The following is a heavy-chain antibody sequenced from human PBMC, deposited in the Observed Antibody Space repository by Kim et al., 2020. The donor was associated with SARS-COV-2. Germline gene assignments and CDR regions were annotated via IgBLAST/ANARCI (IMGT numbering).Heavy chain of an antibody. D-gene: IGHD5-18*01. CDR1: GGSVSSGSYY. Sequence: SETLSLTCTVSGGSVSSGSYYWSWIRQPPGKGLEWIGYIYYSGSTNYNPSLKSRVTISVDTSKNQFSLKLSSVTAADTAVYYCARGVRDSYGYRWFDPWGQGTLVTVSS. J-gene: IGHJ5*02. V-gene: IGHV4-61*01. CDR2: IYYSGST. CDR3: ARGVRDSYGYRWFDP.